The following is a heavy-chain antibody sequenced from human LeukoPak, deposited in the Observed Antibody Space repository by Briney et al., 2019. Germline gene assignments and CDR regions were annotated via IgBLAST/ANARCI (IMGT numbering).Heavy chain of an antibody. CDR2: IYPGDSDT. CDR3: TLWGSYRYNFDY. J-gene: IGHJ4*02. V-gene: IGHV5-51*01. CDR1: GYSFTSYW. D-gene: IGHD3-16*02. Sequence: GKSLKISCKGSGYSFTSYWICWWRQMRGKGLEWMGIIYPGDSDTSDSPSFQGQVTISDAKSISTPYLQWSGLKASDTAMYSCTLWGSYRYNFDYWGQGTLVTVSS.